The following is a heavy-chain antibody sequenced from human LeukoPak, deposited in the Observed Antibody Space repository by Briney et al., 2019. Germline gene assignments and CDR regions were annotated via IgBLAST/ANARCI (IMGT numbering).Heavy chain of an antibody. CDR1: GFPFSSYA. Sequence: GGSLRLSCAASGFPFSSYAMSWVRQAPGKGLEWVSAISGRGASTYYADSVKGRFNISRDNSKNTLYLQMHSLRAEDTAVYYCAKAPEIGYCSTTSCHFDYWGQGTLVTVSS. CDR2: ISGRGAST. CDR3: AKAPEIGYCSTTSCHFDY. J-gene: IGHJ4*02. V-gene: IGHV3-23*01. D-gene: IGHD2-2*01.